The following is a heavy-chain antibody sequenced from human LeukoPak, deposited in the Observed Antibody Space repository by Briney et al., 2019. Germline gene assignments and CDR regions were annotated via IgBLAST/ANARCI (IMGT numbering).Heavy chain of an antibody. V-gene: IGHV3-43*02. Sequence: GGSLRLSCAASGFTFDDYAMHWVRQAPGKGLEWVSLISGDGGSTYYADSVKGRFTISRDNSKNSLYLQMNSLRTEDTALYYCAKLPLGGSGSYPDYWGQGTLATVSS. CDR1: GFTFDDYA. CDR3: AKLPLGGSGSYPDY. CDR2: ISGDGGST. D-gene: IGHD1-26*01. J-gene: IGHJ4*02.